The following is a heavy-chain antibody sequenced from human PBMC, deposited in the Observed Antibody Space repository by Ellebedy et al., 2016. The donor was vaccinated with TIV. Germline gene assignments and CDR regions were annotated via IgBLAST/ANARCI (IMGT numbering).Heavy chain of an antibody. J-gene: IGHJ4*02. CDR3: ARDLKGIGVAGPNLDY. D-gene: IGHD6-19*01. V-gene: IGHV3-11*04. CDR2: ISSSGSTI. CDR1: GFTFSDYY. Sequence: GESLKISXAASGFTFSDYYMSWIRQAPGKGLEWVSYISSSGSTIYYADSVRGRFTISRDNAKNSLYLQMNSLRAEDTAVYYCARDLKGIGVAGPNLDYWGQGTLVTVSS.